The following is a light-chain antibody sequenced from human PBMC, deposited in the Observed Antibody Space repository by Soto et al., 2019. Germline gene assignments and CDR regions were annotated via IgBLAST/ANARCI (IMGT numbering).Light chain of an antibody. Sequence: DIQMTQSPSSLSASVGDRVTITCQASQDISNYLNWYQQKPGKAPKLLIYVASNLETGDPSRYSGGGSGTDFTFTISCLQPEDIATYYCQQYDNLPYTFGQGTKLEIK. CDR1: QDISNY. V-gene: IGKV1-33*01. J-gene: IGKJ2*01. CDR3: QQYDNLPYT. CDR2: VAS.